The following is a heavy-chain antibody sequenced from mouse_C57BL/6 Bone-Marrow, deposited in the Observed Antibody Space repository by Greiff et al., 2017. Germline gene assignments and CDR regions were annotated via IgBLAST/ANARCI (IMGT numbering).Heavy chain of an antibody. J-gene: IGHJ3*01. CDR3: ARWLWSYFAY. CDR2: INPNNGGT. CDR1: GYTFTDYN. Sequence: EVKLQESGPELVKPGASVTMSCKASGYTFTDYNMHWVKQSHGKSLEWIGYINPNNGGTSYNQKFKGKATLTVNKSSSTAYMELRSLTSEDSAVYYCARWLWSYFAYWGQGTLVTVSA. V-gene: IGHV1-22*01. D-gene: IGHD1-1*02.